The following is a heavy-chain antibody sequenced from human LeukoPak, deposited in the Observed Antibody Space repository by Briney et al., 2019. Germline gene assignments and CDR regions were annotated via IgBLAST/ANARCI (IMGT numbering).Heavy chain of an antibody. CDR2: INPNSGGT. D-gene: IGHD2-2*02. CDR1: GYTFTGYY. Sequence: ASVKVSCKASGYTFTGYYMHWVRQAPGQGLEWMGWINPNSGGTNYAQKFQGRVTMTRDTSISTAYMELSRLRSDDTAVYYCARDDVLCSSTSCYSAWFDPWGQGTLVTVSS. V-gene: IGHV1-2*02. CDR3: ARDDVLCSSTSCYSAWFDP. J-gene: IGHJ5*02.